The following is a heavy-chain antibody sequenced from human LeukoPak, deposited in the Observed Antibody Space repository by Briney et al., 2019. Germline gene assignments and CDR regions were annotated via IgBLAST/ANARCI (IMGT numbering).Heavy chain of an antibody. CDR2: INEDGSVQ. Sequence: GGSLRLSCVASGFIFSDFGMNWVRLVPGKGLEWVANINEDGSVQDYVGSVRGRFTISRDNAKNSLYLHMNSVRVEDTAVYYCATRESSMARSHWGQGTLVTISS. CDR1: GFIFSDFG. CDR3: ATRESSMARSH. J-gene: IGHJ4*02. V-gene: IGHV3-7*01. D-gene: IGHD3-10*01.